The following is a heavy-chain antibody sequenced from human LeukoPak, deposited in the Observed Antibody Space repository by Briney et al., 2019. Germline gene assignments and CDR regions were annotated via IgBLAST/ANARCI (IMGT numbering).Heavy chain of an antibody. V-gene: IGHV3-23*01. Sequence: PGGSLRLSCVGSGFTFRSHAMSWVRQAPEKGLEFVSGIYENGGTTYYADSVKGRFSISRDTSKNTLYLQMNSLRAEDTALYFCAKKAQYDGHYPLDYWGQGTLVTVSA. D-gene: IGHD4/OR15-4a*01. J-gene: IGHJ4*02. CDR3: AKKAQYDGHYPLDY. CDR1: GFTFRSHA. CDR2: IYENGGTT.